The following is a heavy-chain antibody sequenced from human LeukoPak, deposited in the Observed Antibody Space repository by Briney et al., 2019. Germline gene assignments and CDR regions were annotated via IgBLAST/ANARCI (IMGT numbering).Heavy chain of an antibody. J-gene: IGHJ4*02. D-gene: IGHD2-21*02. CDR1: GFTFSSYA. V-gene: IGHV3-23*01. Sequence: PGGSLRLSCAASGFTFSSYAMSWVRQAPGKGLEWVSAISGSGGSTYYADSVKGRFTISRDSSKNTLYLQMTSLRAEDTAVYYCAKGAYCGGDCPRGYYFDYWGQGTLVTVSS. CDR3: AKGAYCGGDCPRGYYFDY. CDR2: ISGSGGST.